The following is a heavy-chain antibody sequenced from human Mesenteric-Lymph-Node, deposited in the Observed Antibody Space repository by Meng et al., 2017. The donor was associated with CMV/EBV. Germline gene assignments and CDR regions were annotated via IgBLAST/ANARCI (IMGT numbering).Heavy chain of an antibody. Sequence: QVQQVHSGAEVKKPEASLKVSCKAYGYTFTGYYMHWVRPAPGQGLEWMGQNYTYSGGTNYAQKFQGRFTMTRVTSISTAYMVLSRLRSDDTALYYCARKVSDHSFDYWGQGTLVTVSS. CDR2: NYTYSGGT. CDR3: ARKVSDHSFDY. J-gene: IGHJ4*02. V-gene: IGHV1-2*06. D-gene: IGHD2-8*01. CDR1: GYTFTGYY.